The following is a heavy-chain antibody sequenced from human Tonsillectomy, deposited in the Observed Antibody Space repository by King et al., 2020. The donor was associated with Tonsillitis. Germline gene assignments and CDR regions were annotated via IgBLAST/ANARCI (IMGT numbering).Heavy chain of an antibody. CDR3: ARAAPYSSDWYAYGAFDY. V-gene: IGHV3-30*01. Sequence: VQLVESGGGVVQPGRSLRLSCAASGFTFSSYAMHWVRQAPGKGLEWVAVISYDGSNKDYADSVKGRFTISRDNSQNTLYLQMNSLRAEDTAVYYCARAAPYSSDWYAYGAFDYWGQGTLVTVSS. D-gene: IGHD6-19*01. CDR2: ISYDGSNK. J-gene: IGHJ4*02. CDR1: GFTFSSYA.